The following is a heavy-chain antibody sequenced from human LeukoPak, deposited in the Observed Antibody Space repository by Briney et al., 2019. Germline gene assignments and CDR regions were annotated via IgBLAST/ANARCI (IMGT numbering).Heavy chain of an antibody. CDR1: GFTFSSYG. Sequence: TGGSLRLSCAASGFTFSSYGMHWVRQAPGKGLEWVSAISGSGGSTYYADSVKGRFTISRDNSKNTLYLQMNSLRAEDTAVYYCAKDVVFRTTVTTPFDYWGQGTLVTVSS. J-gene: IGHJ4*02. CDR3: AKDVVFRTTVTTPFDY. V-gene: IGHV3-23*01. D-gene: IGHD4-17*01. CDR2: ISGSGGST.